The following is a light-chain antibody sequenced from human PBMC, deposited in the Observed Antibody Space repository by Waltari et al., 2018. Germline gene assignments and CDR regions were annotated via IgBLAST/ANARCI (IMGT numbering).Light chain of an antibody. V-gene: IGLV1-44*01. CDR3: AAWDDSLPGLFV. J-gene: IGLJ1*01. CDR1: SANIGSNT. CDR2: NNN. Sequence: QSVVTQPSSASGTPGQRVTISCSGSSANIGSNTVNWYQQLPGTTPKLLIYNNNKRPSAVPDRFSGSKSGTSASLAISGLQSEDEADYYCAAWDDSLPGLFVFGSGTKVTVL.